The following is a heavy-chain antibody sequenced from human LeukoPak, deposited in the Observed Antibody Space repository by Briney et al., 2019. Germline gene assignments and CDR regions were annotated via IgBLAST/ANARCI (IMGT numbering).Heavy chain of an antibody. CDR2: IIPIFGTA. V-gene: IGHV1-69*06. Sequence: SVKVSCKASGGTFSSYAISWVRQAPGQGLEWMGGIIPIFGTANYAQKFQGRVTITADKSTSTAYMELSSLRSEDTAVYYCAKEAYGSGEKMADYWGQGTLVTVSS. CDR1: GGTFSSYA. CDR3: AKEAYGSGEKMADY. D-gene: IGHD3-10*01. J-gene: IGHJ4*02.